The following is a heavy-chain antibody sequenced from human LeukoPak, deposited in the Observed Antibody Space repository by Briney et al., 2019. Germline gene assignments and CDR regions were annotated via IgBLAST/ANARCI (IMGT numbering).Heavy chain of an antibody. CDR2: IRSKAYGGTT. Sequence: GGSLRLSCTASGFTFGDNAMIWVRQAPGKGLEWVGLIRSKAYGGTTEYAASVKGSFTISRDDSKSIAYLQMNSLKTEDTAVYYCTGEYCSGGSCYPMAGYWGQGTLVTVSS. CDR3: TGEYCSGGSCYPMAGY. J-gene: IGHJ4*02. D-gene: IGHD2-15*01. V-gene: IGHV3-49*04. CDR1: GFTFGDNA.